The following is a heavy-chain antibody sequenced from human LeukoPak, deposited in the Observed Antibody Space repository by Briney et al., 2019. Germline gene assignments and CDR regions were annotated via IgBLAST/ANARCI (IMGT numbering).Heavy chain of an antibody. CDR3: ARDLGKGFDY. Sequence: GGSLRLSCAASGFTFSSYSMNWVRQAPGKGLEWVSSISSSSSYIYYADSVKGRFTISRDNAKSSLYLQMNSLRAEDTAVYYCARDLGKGFDYWGQGTLVTVSS. V-gene: IGHV3-21*01. J-gene: IGHJ4*02. CDR1: GFTFSSYS. CDR2: ISSSSSYI.